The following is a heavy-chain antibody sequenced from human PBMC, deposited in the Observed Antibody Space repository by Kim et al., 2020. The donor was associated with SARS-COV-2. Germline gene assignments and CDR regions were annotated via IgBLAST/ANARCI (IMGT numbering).Heavy chain of an antibody. V-gene: IGHV4-31*03. CDR2: IYYSGST. CDR1: GGSISSGGYY. CDR3: ARGYYYGSGCYWWFDP. J-gene: IGHJ5*02. Sequence: SETLSLTCTVSGGSISSGGYYWSWIRQHPGKGLEWIGYIYYSGSTYYNPSLKSRVTISVDTSKNQFSLKLSSVTAADTAVYYCARGYYYGSGCYWWFDPWGHGTLVPVSA. D-gene: IGHD3-10*01.